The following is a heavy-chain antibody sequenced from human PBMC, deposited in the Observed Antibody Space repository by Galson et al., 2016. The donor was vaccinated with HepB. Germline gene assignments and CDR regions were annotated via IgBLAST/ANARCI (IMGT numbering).Heavy chain of an antibody. D-gene: IGHD6-25*01. V-gene: IGHV3-23*01. Sequence: SLRLSCAASGFTFSNYGMHWVRQAPGKGLEWVSGITGRGGSTYYSVSVKDRFSISRDNSKNTLYLQMSRLRVDDTAVYYCANIRHIAAEPFDIWGQGTMVTVSS. CDR1: GFTFSNYG. CDR3: ANIRHIAAEPFDI. J-gene: IGHJ3*02. CDR2: ITGRGGST.